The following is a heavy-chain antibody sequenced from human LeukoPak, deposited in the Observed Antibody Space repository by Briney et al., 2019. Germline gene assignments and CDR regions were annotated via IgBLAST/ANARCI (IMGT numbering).Heavy chain of an antibody. V-gene: IGHV3-48*01. CDR3: ARVSTVSGSYYSEYAFDI. D-gene: IGHD1-26*01. CDR2: ISSSSSTI. CDR1: GFTFSSYS. J-gene: IGHJ3*02. Sequence: GSLRLSCAASGFTFSSYSMNWVRQAPGKGLEWVSYISSSSSTIYYADSVKGRFTISRDNAKNSLYLQMNSLRAEDTAVYYCARVSTVSGSYYSEYAFDIWGQGTMVTVSS.